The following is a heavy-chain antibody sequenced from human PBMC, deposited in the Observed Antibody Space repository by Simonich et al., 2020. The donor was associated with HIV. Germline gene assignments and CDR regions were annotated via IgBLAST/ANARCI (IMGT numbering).Heavy chain of an antibody. J-gene: IGHJ3*02. CDR1: GGSSSGYY. D-gene: IGHD5-12*01. CDR2: IDDSGSH. Sequence: QVQLQQWGAGLLKPSETLSLTCAVYGGSSSGYYWSWIRQPPGKGLEWIGDIDDSGSHNYRPSLKSRVTISLDTSKNQFSLKLSSVTAADTAVYYCARHSGYADAFDIWGQGTMITVSS. CDR3: ARHSGYADAFDI. V-gene: IGHV4-34*01.